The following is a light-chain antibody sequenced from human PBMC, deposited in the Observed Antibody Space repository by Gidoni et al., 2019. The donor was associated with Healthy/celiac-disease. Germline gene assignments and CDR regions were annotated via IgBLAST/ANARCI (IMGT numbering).Light chain of an antibody. Sequence: DIQMTQYPSSLSASVGDRVTITCRASQSISSYLNWYQQKPGKAPKLLIYAASSLQSGVPSRFSGSGSGTDFTLTISSLQPEDFATYYCQQSYSTPWTFGQWTKVEIK. CDR3: QQSYSTPWT. CDR2: AAS. J-gene: IGKJ1*01. V-gene: IGKV1-39*01. CDR1: QSISSY.